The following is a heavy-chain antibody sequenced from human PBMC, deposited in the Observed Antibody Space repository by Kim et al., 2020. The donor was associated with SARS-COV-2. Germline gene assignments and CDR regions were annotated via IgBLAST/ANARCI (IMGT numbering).Heavy chain of an antibody. J-gene: IGHJ4*02. Sequence: SETLSLTCAVYGGSFSGYYWSWIRQPPGKGLEWIGEINHSGSTNYNPSLKSRVTISVDTSKNQFSLKLSSVTAADTAVYYCARGPNYYGSGDWGQGTLVTVSS. V-gene: IGHV4-34*01. CDR2: INHSGST. CDR3: ARGPNYYGSGD. CDR1: GGSFSGYY. D-gene: IGHD3-10*01.